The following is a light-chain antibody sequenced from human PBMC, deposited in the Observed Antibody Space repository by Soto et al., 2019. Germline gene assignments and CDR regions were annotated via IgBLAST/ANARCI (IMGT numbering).Light chain of an antibody. CDR3: SSYTSSSTLLYV. V-gene: IGLV2-14*01. Sequence: QSVLTQPASVSGSPGQSITISCTGTSSDVGGYKYVSWYQQHPGKAPKLMIYEVNNRPSGVSNRFSGSKSGNTASLTISGLQAEDEADYCCSSYTSSSTLLYVFGTGTKVTVL. CDR1: SSDVGGYKY. CDR2: EVN. J-gene: IGLJ1*01.